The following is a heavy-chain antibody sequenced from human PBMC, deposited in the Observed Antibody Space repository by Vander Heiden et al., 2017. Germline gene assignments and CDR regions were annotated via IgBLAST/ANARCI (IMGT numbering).Heavy chain of an antibody. Sequence: VQLVWSGGVVVQPVWSLSLSCASSLFTFLTYVMLCVRQATGKGLEWVAVIWYDGTNKYYADAGKGRFNISRDSSKNTLYLQMNSLRAEDTAVYYCARDSGDSSGYHDAFDIWGQGTMVTVSS. CDR3: ARDSGDSSGYHDAFDI. V-gene: IGHV3-33*01. CDR1: LFTFLTYV. J-gene: IGHJ3*02. CDR2: IWYDGTNK. D-gene: IGHD3-22*01.